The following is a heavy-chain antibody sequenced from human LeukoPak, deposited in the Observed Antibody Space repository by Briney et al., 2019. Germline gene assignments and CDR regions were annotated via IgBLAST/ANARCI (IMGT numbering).Heavy chain of an antibody. D-gene: IGHD6-25*01. CDR2: ISSRSSYI. CDR1: GFTLSSYS. Sequence: TGGSLRLSCAPSGFTLSSYSMNWVRQAPGKGLEWVSTISSRSSYIYYADSVKGRFTMPRDNAKNSLYLQMNSLRAEDTAVYYCARDGGRMDVWGQGTTVTVSS. J-gene: IGHJ6*02. V-gene: IGHV3-21*01. CDR3: ARDGGRMDV.